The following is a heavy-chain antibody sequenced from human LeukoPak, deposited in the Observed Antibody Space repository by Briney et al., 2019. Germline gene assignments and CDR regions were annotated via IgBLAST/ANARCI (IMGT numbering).Heavy chain of an antibody. D-gene: IGHD3-3*01. CDR3: ARRKPWSGYYSDFDY. CDR2: VHPGDSDT. V-gene: IGHV5-51*01. J-gene: IGHJ4*02. Sequence: GESLKISCKGSGYSFANYWIAWVRQMPGKGPEWMGIVHPGDSDTRYSPSFQGQVTISSDKSISTAYLQWSSLKASDTAMYYCARRKPWSGYYSDFDYWGQGTLVSVSS. CDR1: GYSFANYW.